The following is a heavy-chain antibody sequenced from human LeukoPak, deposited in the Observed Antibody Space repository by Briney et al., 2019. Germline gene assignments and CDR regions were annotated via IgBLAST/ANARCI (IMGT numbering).Heavy chain of an antibody. CDR3: VKDSIGLSFDY. CDR2: LSSNGGST. Sequence: QPGGSLRLSCSDSGFTFSTYVMHWVRQTPGKGLEYVSGLSSNGGSTYYADSVKGRFSISRDNSKNTVYLQMSSLRVEDTAVYYCVKDSIGLSFDYWGQGTLVTVSS. V-gene: IGHV3-64D*06. J-gene: IGHJ4*02. D-gene: IGHD2-21*01. CDR1: GFTFSTYV.